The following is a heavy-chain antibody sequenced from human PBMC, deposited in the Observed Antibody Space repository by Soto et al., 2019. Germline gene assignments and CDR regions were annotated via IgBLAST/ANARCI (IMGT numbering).Heavy chain of an antibody. CDR2: IRLDGTGG. D-gene: IGHD2-2*01. Sequence: GGSLRLSCAASGLSSGTYWMSWVRQAPGKGLEWVASIRLDGTGGYYLDSVKGRFAISRDDAKSSLSLQMNSLRVDDTAVYYCTSLFFATSWQTWGQGTLVTVSS. J-gene: IGHJ5*02. CDR1: GLSSGTYW. CDR3: TSLFFATSWQT. V-gene: IGHV3-7*01.